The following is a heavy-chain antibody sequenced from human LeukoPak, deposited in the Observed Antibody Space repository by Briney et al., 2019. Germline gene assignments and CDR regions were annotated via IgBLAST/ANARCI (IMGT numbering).Heavy chain of an antibody. J-gene: IGHJ6*03. CDR3: ARGRVHTFLLFPPDYYYYYMDV. Sequence: ASVKVSCKASGYTFTSYDINWVRQATGQGLEWMGWMNPNSGNTGYAQKFQGRVTMTRNTSISTAYMELSSLRSEDTAVYYCARGRVHTFLLFPPDYYYYYMDVWGKGTTVTVSS. D-gene: IGHD3-3*01. CDR2: MNPNSGNT. CDR1: GYTFTSYD. V-gene: IGHV1-8*01.